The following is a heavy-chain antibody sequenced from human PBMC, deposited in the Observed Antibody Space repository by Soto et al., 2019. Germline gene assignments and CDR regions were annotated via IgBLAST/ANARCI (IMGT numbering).Heavy chain of an antibody. V-gene: IGHV3-74*02. D-gene: IGHD3-10*01. CDR3: PSVLRGRAEV. CDR2: MNEDGGTT. CDR1: GFTFSSYW. J-gene: IGHJ6*02. Sequence: EVQLVESGGGLVRPGGSLRLSCAASGFTFSSYWMHWVRQAPGKGLVWVSRMNEDGGTTDYADSVKGRFTISRDNAKNTLYRQMNGRGGGDRAVYYCPSVLRGRAEVGGQGPTVTFPS.